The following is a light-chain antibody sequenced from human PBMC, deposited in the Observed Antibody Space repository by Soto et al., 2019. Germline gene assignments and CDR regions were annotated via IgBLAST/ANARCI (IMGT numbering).Light chain of an antibody. CDR3: SSYTTTSTYV. V-gene: IGLV2-14*01. Sequence: QSVLTQPASVSGSPGQSITISCTGTSSDVGGYDYVSWYQHHPGKAPKFMIYEVTNRPSGVSHRFSGSKSGNTASLTISGLHAEDEADYYCSSYTTTSTYVFGTGTKLTVL. J-gene: IGLJ1*01. CDR2: EVT. CDR1: SSDVGGYDY.